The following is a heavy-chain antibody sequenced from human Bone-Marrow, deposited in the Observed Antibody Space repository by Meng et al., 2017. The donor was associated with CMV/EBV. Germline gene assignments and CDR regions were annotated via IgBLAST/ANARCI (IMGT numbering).Heavy chain of an antibody. D-gene: IGHD2-21*01. J-gene: IGHJ4*02. CDR1: GGTFSSIA. V-gene: IGHV1-69*12. Sequence: QVRLVGAGVGVKKTGPWVKVSCKPAGGTFSSIAIGWVRQAPGQGLGWMGGIIPIFGTANSAKKFQGRVTITADESTSTAYLELSSLRSEDTAVYYCAGRLGWGVFDYWGQGTLVTVSS. CDR2: IIPIFGTA. CDR3: AGRLGWGVFDY.